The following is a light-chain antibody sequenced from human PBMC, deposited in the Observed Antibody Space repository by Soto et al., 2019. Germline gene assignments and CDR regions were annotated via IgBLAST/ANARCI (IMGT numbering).Light chain of an antibody. J-gene: IGKJ4*01. Sequence: DIQMKQSPSTLSASARDRCTITYRASQSISSWLAWYQQKPRKAPKLLIYDFSSLESGIPSRSSGSGSGTEFSLTISSLQPDDFATYYCQQYGSFSPIAFGGGTKVDIK. CDR2: DFS. CDR1: QSISSW. V-gene: IGKV1-5*01. CDR3: QQYGSFSPIA.